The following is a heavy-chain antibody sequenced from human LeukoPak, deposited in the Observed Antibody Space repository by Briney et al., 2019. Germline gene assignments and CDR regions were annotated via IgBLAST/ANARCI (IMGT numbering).Heavy chain of an antibody. CDR3: ARDGVLRYFDSYYYYIDV. CDR2: ISYDGSNK. Sequence: GGSLRLSCAASGFTFSSYAMHWVRQAPGKGLEWVAVISYDGSNKYYADSVKGRFTISRDNANNSLYLQMNSLRAEDTAVYYCARDGVLRYFDSYYYYIDVWGKGTTVTISS. V-gene: IGHV3-30*04. D-gene: IGHD3-9*01. CDR1: GFTFSSYA. J-gene: IGHJ6*03.